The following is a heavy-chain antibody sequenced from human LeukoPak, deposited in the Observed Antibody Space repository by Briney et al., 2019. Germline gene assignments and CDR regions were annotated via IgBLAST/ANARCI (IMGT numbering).Heavy chain of an antibody. CDR1: GFTFSSYS. D-gene: IGHD2-15*01. CDR2: ISSSSSYI. V-gene: IGHV3-21*01. CDR3: ARDGGPSDY. Sequence: AASVKVSCKASGFTFSSYSMNWVRQAPGKGLEWVSSISSSSSYIYYADSVKGRFTISRDNAKNSLYLQMNSLRAEDTAVYYCARDGGPSDYWGQGTLVTVSS. J-gene: IGHJ4*02.